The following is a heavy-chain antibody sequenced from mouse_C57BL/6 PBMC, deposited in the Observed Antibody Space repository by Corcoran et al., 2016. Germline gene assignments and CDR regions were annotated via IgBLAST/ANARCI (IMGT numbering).Heavy chain of an antibody. CDR2: INTYSGVP. V-gene: IGHV9-3*01. D-gene: IGHD4-1*01. CDR1: GYTFTTYG. Sequence: QNQLVQSGPELKKPGETVKISCKASGYTFTTYGMSWVKQAPGKGLKWMGWINTYSGVPTYADDFKGRFAFSLETSASTAYLQINNLKNEDTATYFCARGNWDSFDYWGQGTTLTVSS. J-gene: IGHJ2*01. CDR3: ARGNWDSFDY.